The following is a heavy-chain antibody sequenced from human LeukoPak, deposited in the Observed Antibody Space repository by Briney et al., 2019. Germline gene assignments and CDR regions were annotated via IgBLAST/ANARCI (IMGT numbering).Heavy chain of an antibody. CDR3: ARDRGGDYYDSSVDAFDI. CDR1: GGSISSYY. D-gene: IGHD3-22*01. J-gene: IGHJ3*02. V-gene: IGHV4-59*01. Sequence: PSETLSLTCTVSGGSISSYYLSWIRQPPGKGLEWIGYIYYSGSTNYNPSLKSRVTISVDTSKNQFSLKLSSVTAADTAVYYCARDRGGDYYDSSVDAFDIWGQGTMVTVSS. CDR2: IYYSGST.